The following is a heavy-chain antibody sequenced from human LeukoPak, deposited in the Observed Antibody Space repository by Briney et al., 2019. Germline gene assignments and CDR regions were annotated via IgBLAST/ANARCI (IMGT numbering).Heavy chain of an antibody. J-gene: IGHJ5*02. D-gene: IGHD6-13*01. CDR1: GYTFTSYY. Sequence: ASVKVSCKASGYTFTSYYMHWVRQAPGQGLEWMGVIYPSGGSTSYAQKFQGRVTITADESTSTAYMELSSLRSEDTAVYYCARGPPWEVAAAGHNWFDPWGQGTLVIVSS. CDR3: ARGPPWEVAAAGHNWFDP. V-gene: IGHV1-46*01. CDR2: IYPSGGST.